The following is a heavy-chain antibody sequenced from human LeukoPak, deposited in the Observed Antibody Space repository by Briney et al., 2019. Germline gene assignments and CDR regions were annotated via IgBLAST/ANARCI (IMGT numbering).Heavy chain of an antibody. J-gene: IGHJ3*02. CDR2: IYYSGST. CDR1: GGSISSYY. CDR3: ARVSHYYDSSGYSDAFDI. D-gene: IGHD3-22*01. V-gene: IGHV4-59*08. Sequence: SETLSLTCTVSGGSISSYYWSWIRQPPGKGLEWIGYIYYSGSTNYNPSLKSRVTISVDTSKNQFSLKLSSVTAADTAVYYCARVSHYYDSSGYSDAFDIWGQGTMVTVSS.